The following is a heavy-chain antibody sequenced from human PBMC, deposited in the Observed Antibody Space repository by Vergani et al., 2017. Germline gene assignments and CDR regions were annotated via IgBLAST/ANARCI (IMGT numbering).Heavy chain of an antibody. Sequence: EVQLVPSGAEVKKPGESLKISCKGSGYSFTSYWISWVRQMPGKGLEWMGRIDPSDSYTNYSPSFQGHVTISADKSISTAYLQWSSLKASDTAMYYCARSGYYDSSGYYYPDYWGQGTLVTVSS. V-gene: IGHV5-10-1*01. CDR1: GYSFTSYW. D-gene: IGHD3-22*01. CDR3: ARSGYYDSSGYYYPDY. CDR2: IDPSDSYT. J-gene: IGHJ4*02.